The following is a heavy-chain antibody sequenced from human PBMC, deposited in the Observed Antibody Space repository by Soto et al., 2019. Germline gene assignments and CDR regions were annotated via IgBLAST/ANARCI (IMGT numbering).Heavy chain of an antibody. D-gene: IGHD2-2*03. CDR1: GYTFTGYY. CDR3: ARDPFGYCSSTSCRGAYYFDY. Sequence: ASVKVSCKASGYTFTGYYMHWVRQAPGQGLEWMGWINPNSGGTNYAQKFQGRVTMTRDTSISTAYMELSRLRSDDTAVYYCARDPFGYCSSTSCRGAYYFDYWGQGTLVNVSS. CDR2: INPNSGGT. V-gene: IGHV1-2*02. J-gene: IGHJ4*02.